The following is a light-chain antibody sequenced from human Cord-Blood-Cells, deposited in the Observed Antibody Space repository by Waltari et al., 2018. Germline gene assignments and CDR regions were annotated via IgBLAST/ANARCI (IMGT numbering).Light chain of an antibody. J-gene: IGKJ4*01. V-gene: IGKV1-5*01. CDR1: QSISSW. CDR2: DAS. Sequence: DIQMTQSPSTLSASVGDRVTITCRASQSISSWLAWYQQKPGKAPKLLIYDASSLESGVPSRFRGSGSGTEFTLTISSLQPDDFATYYCQQYNSYSVTFGGGTKLEIK. CDR3: QQYNSYSVT.